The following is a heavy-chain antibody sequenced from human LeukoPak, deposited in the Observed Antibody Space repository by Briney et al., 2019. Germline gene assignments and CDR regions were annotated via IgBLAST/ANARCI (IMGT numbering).Heavy chain of an antibody. V-gene: IGHV1-2*06. D-gene: IGHD2-21*02. J-gene: IGHJ5*02. CDR2: INPNSGGT. CDR3: ARDPYCGGDCYLAS. Sequence: ASVKVSCKASGYTFTGYYMHWVRQAPGQGLEWMGRINPNSGGTNYAQKFQGRDTMTRDTSISTAYMELSRLRSDDTAVYYCARDPYCGGDCYLASWGQGTLVTVSS. CDR1: GYTFTGYY.